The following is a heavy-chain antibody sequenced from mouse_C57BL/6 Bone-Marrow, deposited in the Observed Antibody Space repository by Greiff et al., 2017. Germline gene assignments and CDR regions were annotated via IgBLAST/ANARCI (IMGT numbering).Heavy chain of an antibody. Sequence: VKLQQPGAELVMPGASVKLSCKASGYTFTSYWMHWVKQSPGQGLEWIGEIDPSDSYTNYNQKFKGKSTLTVDKSSSTAYMQLSSLTSEDSAVYDCARRSSSHWYFDVWGTGTTVTVSS. CDR1: GYTFTSYW. CDR2: IDPSDSYT. CDR3: ARRSSSHWYFDV. D-gene: IGHD1-1*01. J-gene: IGHJ1*03. V-gene: IGHV1-69*01.